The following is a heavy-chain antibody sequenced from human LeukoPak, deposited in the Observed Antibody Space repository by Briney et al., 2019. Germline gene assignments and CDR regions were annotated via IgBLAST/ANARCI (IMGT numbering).Heavy chain of an antibody. Sequence: ASVKVSCKASGYAFTSYDINWVRQATGQGLEWMGWMNPNSGNTGYAQKFQGRVTITRNTSISTAYMELSSLRSEDTAVYYCARHLRYSGYYDSSGYYPPDYWGQGTLVTVSS. V-gene: IGHV1-8*03. CDR2: MNPNSGNT. CDR3: ARHLRYSGYYDSSGYYPPDY. CDR1: GYAFTSYD. J-gene: IGHJ4*02. D-gene: IGHD3-22*01.